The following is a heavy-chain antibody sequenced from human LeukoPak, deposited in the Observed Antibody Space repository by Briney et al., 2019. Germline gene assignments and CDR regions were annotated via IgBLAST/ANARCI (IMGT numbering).Heavy chain of an antibody. CDR1: GGTFSSYA. V-gene: IGHV1-69*13. Sequence: ASVKVSCKASGGTFSSYAISWVRQAPGQGLEWMGGTIPIFGTANYAQKFQGRVTITADESTSTAYMELSSLRSEDTAVYYCARGIEYYYDSSGSSRDAFDIWGQGTMVTASS. J-gene: IGHJ3*02. CDR3: ARGIEYYYDSSGSSRDAFDI. D-gene: IGHD3-22*01. CDR2: TIPIFGTA.